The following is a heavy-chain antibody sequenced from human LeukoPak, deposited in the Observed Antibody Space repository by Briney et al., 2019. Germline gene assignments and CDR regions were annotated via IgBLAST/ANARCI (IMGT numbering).Heavy chain of an antibody. CDR1: GGTFSSYA. D-gene: IGHD4-17*01. V-gene: IGHV1-69*06. CDR3: ARESGDYDAFDI. Sequence: SVKVSCKASGGTFSSYAISWVRQAPGQGLEWMGGIIPIFGTANYAQKFQGRVTITADKSTSIAYMELSSLRSEDTAVYYCARESGDYDAFDIWGQGTMVTVSS. CDR2: IIPIFGTA. J-gene: IGHJ3*02.